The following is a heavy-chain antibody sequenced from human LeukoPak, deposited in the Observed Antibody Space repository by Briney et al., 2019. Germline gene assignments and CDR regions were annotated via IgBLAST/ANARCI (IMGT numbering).Heavy chain of an antibody. V-gene: IGHV1-18*01. CDR3: AGAHTSIVFFDY. Sequence: ASVKVSCKASGYTFTSYGISWVRQAPGQGLEWMGWINAYNGNTNYAQKLQGRVTMTTDTSTSTAYMELRSLRSDDTAVYYCAGAHTSIVFFDYWGQGTLVTVPS. D-gene: IGHD2-2*01. CDR2: INAYNGNT. CDR1: GYTFTSYG. J-gene: IGHJ4*02.